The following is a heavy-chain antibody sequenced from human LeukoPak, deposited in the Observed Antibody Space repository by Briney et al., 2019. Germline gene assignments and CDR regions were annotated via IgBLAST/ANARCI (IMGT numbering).Heavy chain of an antibody. Sequence: QPGRSLRLSCAASGFTFSSCAMHWVRQAPGKGLEWVAVISYDGSNKYYADSVKGRFTISRDNSKNTLYLQMNSLRAEDTAVYYCARVKGYDSGAFDIWGQGTMVTVSS. CDR3: ARVKGYDSGAFDI. CDR1: GFTFSSCA. J-gene: IGHJ3*02. CDR2: ISYDGSNK. D-gene: IGHD5-12*01. V-gene: IGHV3-30*04.